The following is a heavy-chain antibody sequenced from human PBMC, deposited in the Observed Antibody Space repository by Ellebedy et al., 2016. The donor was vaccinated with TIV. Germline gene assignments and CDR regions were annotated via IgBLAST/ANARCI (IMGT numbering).Heavy chain of an antibody. D-gene: IGHD4-17*01. V-gene: IGHV7-4-1*02. Sequence: AASVKVSCKASGYTFSNYGISWVRQAPGQGLEWMGWINTNTGNPTYARGFTGRFVFSLDTSVSTAYLQISSLKAEDTAVYYCARPDYGDSYEFDYWGQGTLVTVSS. J-gene: IGHJ4*02. CDR2: INTNTGNP. CDR1: GYTFSNYG. CDR3: ARPDYGDSYEFDY.